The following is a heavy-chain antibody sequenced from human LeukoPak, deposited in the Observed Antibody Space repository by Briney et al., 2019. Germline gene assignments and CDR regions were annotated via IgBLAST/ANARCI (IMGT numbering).Heavy chain of an antibody. CDR3: ARERGEWELLRGYYYYGMDV. Sequence: GGSLRLSCAASGFTFSSYAMSWVRQAPGKGLEWVAVISYDGSNKYYADSVKGRFTISRDNSKNTLYLQMNSLRAEDTAVYYCARERGEWELLRGYYYYGMDVWGQGTTVTVSS. CDR2: ISYDGSNK. V-gene: IGHV3-30-3*01. J-gene: IGHJ6*02. CDR1: GFTFSSYA. D-gene: IGHD1-26*01.